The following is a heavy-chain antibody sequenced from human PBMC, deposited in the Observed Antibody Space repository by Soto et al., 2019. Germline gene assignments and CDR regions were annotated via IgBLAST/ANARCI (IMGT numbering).Heavy chain of an antibody. V-gene: IGHV1-3*01. J-gene: IGHJ5*02. CDR2: INAANGDT. D-gene: IGHD6-13*01. CDR3: VRRHVSATGIDWFDP. CDR1: GYTFTSYG. Sequence: ASVKVSCKASGYTFTSYGIHWVRHAPGQRLEWMGWINAANGDTKYSPKFQGRVTITRDTSASTAYMELSSLRSEDTAVYYCVRRHVSATGIDWFDPWGQGTLVTVPQ.